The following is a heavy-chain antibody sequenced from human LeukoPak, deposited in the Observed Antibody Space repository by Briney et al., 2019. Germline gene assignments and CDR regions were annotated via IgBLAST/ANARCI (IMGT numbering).Heavy chain of an antibody. CDR3: AKAPAEGFGDFFDY. CDR1: GFTFDDYA. CDR2: ISWNSGST. V-gene: IGHV3-9*01. D-gene: IGHD3-10*01. J-gene: IGHJ4*02. Sequence: PGRSLRLSCAASGFTFDDYAMHRVRQAPGKGLEWVSGISWNSGSTGYADSVKGRFTISRDNAKNSLYLQMNSLRAEDTALYYCAKAPAEGFGDFFDYWGQGTLVTVSS.